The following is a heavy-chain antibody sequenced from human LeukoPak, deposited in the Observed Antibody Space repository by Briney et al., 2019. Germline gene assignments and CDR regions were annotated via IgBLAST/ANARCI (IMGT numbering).Heavy chain of an antibody. V-gene: IGHV1-69*05. CDR2: IIPIFGTA. Sequence: SMKVSCKASDHTFPTYGISWVRQAPGQGLEWMGGIIPIFGTANYAQKFQGRVTITTDESTSTAYMELSSLRSEDTAVYYCAASKRWLQFVEGDAFDIWGQGTMVTVSS. J-gene: IGHJ3*02. CDR3: AASKRWLQFVEGDAFDI. CDR1: DHTFPTYG. D-gene: IGHD5-24*01.